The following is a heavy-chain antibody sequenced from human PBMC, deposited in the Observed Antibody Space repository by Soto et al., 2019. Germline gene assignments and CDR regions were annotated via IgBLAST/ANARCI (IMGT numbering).Heavy chain of an antibody. V-gene: IGHV4-34*01. Sequence: SETLSLTCAVYGGSFSGYYWSWIRQPPGKGLEWIGEINHSGSTNYNPSLKSRVTISVDTSKNQFSLKLSSVTAADTAVYYCARGRNRYSSGWYGFFSYWGQGTLVTVSS. CDR2: INHSGST. CDR1: GGSFSGYY. CDR3: ARGRNRYSSGWYGFFSY. J-gene: IGHJ4*02. D-gene: IGHD6-19*01.